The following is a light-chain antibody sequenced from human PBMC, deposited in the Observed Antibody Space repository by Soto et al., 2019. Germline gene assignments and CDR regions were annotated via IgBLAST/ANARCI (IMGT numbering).Light chain of an antibody. Sequence: QSALTQPASVSGSPGQSITISCTGTSSDVGGYNYVSWYQQHPGKAPKLMIYDVSNRPSGVSNRFSGSKSGNTASLTISGLQAEDEADYYCRSYTSSSTLYVFGTGTKATVL. J-gene: IGLJ1*01. V-gene: IGLV2-14*01. CDR2: DVS. CDR3: RSYTSSSTLYV. CDR1: SSDVGGYNY.